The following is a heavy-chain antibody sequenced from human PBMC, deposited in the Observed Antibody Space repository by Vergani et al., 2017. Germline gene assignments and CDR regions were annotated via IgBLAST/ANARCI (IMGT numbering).Heavy chain of an antibody. CDR1: GFTFSNAW. CDR3: TTEVIVRATPVGYYYGMDV. J-gene: IGHJ6*02. CDR2: IKSKTDGGTT. D-gene: IGHD1-26*01. Sequence: EVQLVESGGGLVKPGGSLRLSCAASGFTFSNAWMSWVRQAPGKGLEWVGHIKSKTDGGTTDYAAPVKGRFTISRDDSKNTLYLQMNSLKTEDTAVYYCTTEVIVRATPVGYYYGMDVWGQGTTVTVSS. V-gene: IGHV3-15*01.